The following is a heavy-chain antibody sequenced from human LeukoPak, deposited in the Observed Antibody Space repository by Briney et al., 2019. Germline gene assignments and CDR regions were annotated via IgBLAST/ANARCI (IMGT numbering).Heavy chain of an antibody. V-gene: IGHV1-8*01. CDR3: ARDWGVEARPGYMDV. Sequence: ASVKVSCKASGYTFTSFDMNWVRQATGQGLEWMGWMNPNSGNTGYAQKFQGRVTMTRNTSISTAYMELSSLRSEDTAVYYCARDWGVEARPGYMDVWGKGTTVTVSS. CDR2: MNPNSGNT. J-gene: IGHJ6*03. CDR1: GYTFTSFD. D-gene: IGHD6-6*01.